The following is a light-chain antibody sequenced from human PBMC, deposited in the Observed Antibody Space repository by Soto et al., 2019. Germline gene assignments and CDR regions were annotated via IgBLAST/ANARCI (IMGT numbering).Light chain of an antibody. CDR2: DAS. CDR1: QSVSRY. V-gene: IGKV3-11*01. J-gene: IGKJ5*01. CDR3: QQRRKWPIT. Sequence: EIVLTQSPATLSLSPGERTTLSCRASQSVSRYLACYQQKPGQAPRLLIYDASNRATGIPARFSGSGSGTDFTLTISSLEPEDFAVYYCQQRRKWPITFGQGTRLEI.